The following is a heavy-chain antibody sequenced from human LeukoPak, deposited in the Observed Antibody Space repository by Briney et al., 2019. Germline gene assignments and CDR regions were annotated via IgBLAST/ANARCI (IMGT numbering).Heavy chain of an antibody. Sequence: GSVKVSCKASGYTFTSYDINWVRQATGQGLEWMGWMNPNSGNTGYVQKFQGRVTMTRNTSISTAYMELSSLRSEDTAVYHCARGVGYCSGGSCYRWFDPWGQGTLVTVSS. CDR3: ARGVGYCSGGSCYRWFDP. V-gene: IGHV1-8*01. CDR1: GYTFTSYD. CDR2: MNPNSGNT. J-gene: IGHJ5*02. D-gene: IGHD2-15*01.